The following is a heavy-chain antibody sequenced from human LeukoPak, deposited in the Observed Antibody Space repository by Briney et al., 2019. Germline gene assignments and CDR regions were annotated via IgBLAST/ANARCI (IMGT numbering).Heavy chain of an antibody. J-gene: IGHJ3*02. CDR3: ARAPYYDFWSGYSDAFDI. D-gene: IGHD3-3*01. V-gene: IGHV4-59*01. CDR1: GGSISSYY. Sequence: PSETLSLTCTVSGGSISSYYWSWIRQPPGKGLEWIGDIYYSGSTNYNPSLKSRVTISVDTSKNQFSLKLSSVTAADTAVYYCARAPYYDFWSGYSDAFDIWGQGTMVTVSS. CDR2: IYYSGST.